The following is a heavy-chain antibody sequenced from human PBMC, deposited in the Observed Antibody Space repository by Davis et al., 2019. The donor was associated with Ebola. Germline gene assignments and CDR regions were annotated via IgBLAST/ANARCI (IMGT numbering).Heavy chain of an antibody. D-gene: IGHD3-3*01. CDR1: GYTFTGQY. CDR2: MNPNSGDS. J-gene: IGHJ5*02. Sequence: ASVKVSCKASGYTFTGQYMHWVRQAPGHGLEWMGWMNPNSGDSGYAQKFQGRVTMTRDTSISTAYMELSRLRSDDTAVYYCARDYELRFLEWLPQGDGWFDPWGQGTLVTVSS. CDR3: ARDYELRFLEWLPQGDGWFDP. V-gene: IGHV1-2*02.